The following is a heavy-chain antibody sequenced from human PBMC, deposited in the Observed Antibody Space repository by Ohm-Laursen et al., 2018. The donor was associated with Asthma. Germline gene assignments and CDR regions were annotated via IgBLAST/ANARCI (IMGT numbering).Heavy chain of an antibody. V-gene: IGHV3-30*03. J-gene: IGHJ4*02. D-gene: IGHD1-26*01. CDR2: ISYEGSNK. Sequence: SLRLSCSASGFTFSIYGIHWVRQAPGKGLEWVAVISYEGSNKYYADSVKGRFSISRDNSKNTLYLQMNSLRTEDTAVYYCARSDQWELLEVDYWGQGTLVTVSS. CDR3: ARSDQWELLEVDY. CDR1: GFTFSIYG.